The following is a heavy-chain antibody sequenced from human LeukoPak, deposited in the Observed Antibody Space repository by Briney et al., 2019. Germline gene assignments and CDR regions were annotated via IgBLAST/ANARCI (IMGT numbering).Heavy chain of an antibody. V-gene: IGHV4-39*01. CDR3: ARHGASNRTYYYGMDV. CDR2: VYYSGST. J-gene: IGHJ6*02. CDR1: GVSISSSSYY. Sequence: SETLSLTCTVSGVSISSSSYYWGCIRQPPGKGLEGIGSVYYSGSTYYNPSLKSRVTISVDTSKNQFSLKLSSVTAADTAVYYCARHGASNRTYYYGMDVWGQGTTVTVSS. D-gene: IGHD1-26*01.